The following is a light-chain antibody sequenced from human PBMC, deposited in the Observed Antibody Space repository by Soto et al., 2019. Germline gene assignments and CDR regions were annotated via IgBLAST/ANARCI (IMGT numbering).Light chain of an antibody. V-gene: IGKV4-1*01. J-gene: IGKJ4*01. CDR2: WAS. CDR1: QNILYSSNNKNY. CDR3: QQYYSPPHA. Sequence: DIVMTQSPDSLPVSLGERATITCKSSQNILYSSNNKNYLAWYQQRPGQSPHLLIYWASTRESGVPDRFSGSGSGTDFTLNISSLQAEDVAVYYCQQYYSPPHAFSGGHMVEIK.